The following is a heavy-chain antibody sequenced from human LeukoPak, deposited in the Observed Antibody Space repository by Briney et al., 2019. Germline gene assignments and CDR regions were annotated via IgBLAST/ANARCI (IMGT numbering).Heavy chain of an antibody. CDR2: IGSSGSTI. CDR3: ARGWTIAK. CDR1: GGSFSGYY. Sequence: LSLTCAVYGGSFSGYYWSWIRQPPGKGLEWVSYIGSSGSTIHYADSVKGRFTISRDNAKSSLYLQMNSLRAEDTAVYYCARGWTIAKWGQGTLVTVYS. J-gene: IGHJ4*02. D-gene: IGHD1-1*01. V-gene: IGHV3-11*04.